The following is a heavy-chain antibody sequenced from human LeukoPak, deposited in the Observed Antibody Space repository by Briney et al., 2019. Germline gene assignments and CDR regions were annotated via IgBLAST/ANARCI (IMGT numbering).Heavy chain of an antibody. CDR2: ISNSSTYI. CDR3: ARGEDNADEYLREDY. CDR1: GFTFSSYA. V-gene: IGHV3-21*01. Sequence: GGSLRLSCAASGFTFSSYAMSWVRQAPGKGLEWVSSISNSSTYIYYADSVKGRFTISRDNVQNSLSLQMNSLRAEDTALYYCARGEDNADEYLREDYWGQGILVIVSS. D-gene: IGHD3-16*01. J-gene: IGHJ4*02.